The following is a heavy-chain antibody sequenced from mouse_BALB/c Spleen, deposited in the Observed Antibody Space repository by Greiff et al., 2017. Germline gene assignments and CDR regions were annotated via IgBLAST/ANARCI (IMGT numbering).Heavy chain of an antibody. J-gene: IGHJ2*01. V-gene: IGHV5-6-5*01. CDR1: GFTFSSYA. CDR3: ARRAMITTVDY. CDR2: ISSGGST. D-gene: IGHD2-4*01. Sequence: EVQGVESGGGLVKPGGSLKLSCAASGFTFSSYAMSWVRQTPEKRLEWVASISSGGSTYYPDSVKGRFTISRDNARNILYLQMSSLRSEDTSMYYCARRAMITTVDYWGQGTTLTVSS.